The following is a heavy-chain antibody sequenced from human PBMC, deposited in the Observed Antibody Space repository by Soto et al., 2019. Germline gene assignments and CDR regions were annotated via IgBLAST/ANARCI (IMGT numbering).Heavy chain of an antibody. D-gene: IGHD3-10*01. CDR2: ISSSGSTI. CDR1: GFTFSNYE. V-gene: IGHV3-48*03. Sequence: ESGGGLAQPGGSLRLSCAASGFTFSNYEMNWVRQAPGKGLEWVSYISSSGSTIYYADSVKGRFTISRDNAKNSLYLQMNSLRAEDTAVYYCARDQYYGSGTYDYWGQGTLVTVSS. J-gene: IGHJ4*02. CDR3: ARDQYYGSGTYDY.